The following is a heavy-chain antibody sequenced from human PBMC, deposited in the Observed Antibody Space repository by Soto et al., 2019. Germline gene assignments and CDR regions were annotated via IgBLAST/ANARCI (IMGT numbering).Heavy chain of an antibody. CDR3: ARDITGTTYDDWFDP. CDR1: GYTFTSYG. Sequence: ASVKVSCKASGYTFTSYGISWVRQAPGQGLEWMGWISAYNGNTNYAQKLQGRVTMTTDTSTSTAYMELRSLRSDDTAVYYCARDITGTTYDDWFDPCGQGTLVTVSS. CDR2: ISAYNGNT. J-gene: IGHJ5*02. V-gene: IGHV1-18*01. D-gene: IGHD1-7*01.